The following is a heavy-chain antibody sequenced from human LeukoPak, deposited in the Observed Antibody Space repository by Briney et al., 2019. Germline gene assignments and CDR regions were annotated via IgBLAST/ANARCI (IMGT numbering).Heavy chain of an antibody. CDR1: GLTVSSDY. Sequence: GGSLRLSCAVSGLTVSSDYMSWVRQAPGKGLEWVSVIYSDGSTYYADSVKGRFTISRDNSKNTLYLQMDTLRAEDTAVYYCAKVPGSSITRYFYFDYWGQGTLVPVSS. D-gene: IGHD6-13*01. CDR3: AKVPGSSITRYFYFDY. V-gene: IGHV3-53*01. CDR2: IYSDGST. J-gene: IGHJ4*02.